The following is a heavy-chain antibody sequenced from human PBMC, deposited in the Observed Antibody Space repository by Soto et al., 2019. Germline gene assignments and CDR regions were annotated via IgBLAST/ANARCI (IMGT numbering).Heavy chain of an antibody. CDR3: AREYYYGSGPWY. V-gene: IGHV3-23*01. Sequence: GGSLRLSCAGSGFTFSTFSMNWVRQAPGKGLEWVSSIYGNAGATFYADSVKGRFTISRDNSNNILYLQMNSLRVEDTAVYYCAREYYYGSGPWYWGQGTLVTVSS. CDR1: GFTFSTFS. D-gene: IGHD3-10*01. CDR2: IYGNAGAT. J-gene: IGHJ4*02.